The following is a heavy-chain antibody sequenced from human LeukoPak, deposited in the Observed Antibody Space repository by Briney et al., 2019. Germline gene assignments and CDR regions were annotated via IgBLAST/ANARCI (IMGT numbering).Heavy chain of an antibody. V-gene: IGHV3-64*04. CDR3: ARVGASLPFDI. CDR1: GFTFTTTA. J-gene: IGHJ3*02. D-gene: IGHD5-12*01. Sequence: HAGGSLRLSCSASGFTFTTTAMHWVRQAPGKGLECVSTIDSSGDNTRYADSVKGRFTISRDNAKNSLYLQMNSLRAEDTAVYYCARVGASLPFDIWGQGTMVTVSS. CDR2: IDSSGDNT.